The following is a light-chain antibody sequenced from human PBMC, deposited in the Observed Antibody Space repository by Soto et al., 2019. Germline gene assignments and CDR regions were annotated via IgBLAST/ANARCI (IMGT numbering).Light chain of an antibody. CDR1: QCVSSK. V-gene: IGKV3D-11*03. Sequence: IVLIQSPSTLALSPAQIATLSCRASQCVSSKLAWSQQKLGQAPRLLIHGASTRAAGIPERISGRGGGAVSTLTICRLAPGDSAVYYCQHPDTLITCGQGTRLEIK. CDR2: GAS. CDR3: QHPDTLIT. J-gene: IGKJ5*01.